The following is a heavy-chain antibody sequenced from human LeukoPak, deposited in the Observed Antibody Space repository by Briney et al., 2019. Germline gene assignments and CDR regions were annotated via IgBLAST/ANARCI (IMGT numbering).Heavy chain of an antibody. CDR1: GFTLSSYA. Sequence: GGSLRLSCAASGFTLSSYAMSWVRQGPGKGLEWVSAISVSGNTYHADSVKGRFTISRDSSKNTLYLQMNSLRAEDTAVYYCAKDRDDRYSSSKPFDYWGQGTLVTVSS. J-gene: IGHJ4*02. V-gene: IGHV3-23*01. CDR3: AKDRDDRYSSSKPFDY. CDR2: ISVSGNT. D-gene: IGHD6-6*01.